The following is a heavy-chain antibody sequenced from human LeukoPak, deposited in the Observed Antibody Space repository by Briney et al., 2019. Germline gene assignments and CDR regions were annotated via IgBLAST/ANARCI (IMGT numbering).Heavy chain of an antibody. CDR1: GCTFTSYD. J-gene: IGHJ4*02. Sequence: ASVMVFCKASGCTFTSYDINCVRQATGQGIEWMGWMNPNSGNTGYAQKFQGRVTMTRDTSISTAYMELSSLGSEDTAVYYCARGASLRAVVVGATTSPPMPYDFWGQGTLVTVSS. V-gene: IGHV1-8*01. CDR2: MNPNSGNT. CDR3: ARGASLRAVVVGATTSPPMPYDF. D-gene: IGHD2-15*01.